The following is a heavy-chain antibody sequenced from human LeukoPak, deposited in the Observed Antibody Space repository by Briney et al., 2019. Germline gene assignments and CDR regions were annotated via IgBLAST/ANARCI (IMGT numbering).Heavy chain of an antibody. CDR2: INHSGST. CDR1: GGSFSGYY. CDR3: ARAYSSSWYFNWFDP. Sequence: NPSETLSLTCAVYGGSFSGYYWSWIRQPPGKGLEWIGEINHSGSTNYNPSLKSRVTISVDTSKNQFSLKLSSVAAADTAVYFCARAYSSSWYFNWFDPWGQGTQVTVSS. D-gene: IGHD6-13*01. V-gene: IGHV4-34*01. J-gene: IGHJ5*02.